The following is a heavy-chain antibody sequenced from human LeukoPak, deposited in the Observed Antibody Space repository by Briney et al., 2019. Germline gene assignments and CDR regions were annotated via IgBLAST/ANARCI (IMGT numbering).Heavy chain of an antibody. V-gene: IGHV3-21*01. CDR3: ARDFSGDY. J-gene: IGHJ4*02. Sequence: GGSLRLSCAASGFTFSGYTMNWVRQAPGKGLEWVSSISSSSSYIYYADSTKGRFTISRDNAKNSLYLQMNSLRAEDTAVYYCARDFSGDYWGQGTLVTVSS. D-gene: IGHD1-14*01. CDR1: GFTFSGYT. CDR2: ISSSSSYI.